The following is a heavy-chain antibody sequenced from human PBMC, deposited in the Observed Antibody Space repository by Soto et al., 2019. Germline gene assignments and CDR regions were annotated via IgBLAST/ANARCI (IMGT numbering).Heavy chain of an antibody. V-gene: IGHV4-4*02. J-gene: IGHJ4*02. CDR3: ARVPLYYDILTGYYQLPPGYFDY. CDR2: IYHSGST. Sequence: SETLSLTCAVSGGSISSSNWWSWVRQPPGKGLEWIGEIYHSGSTNYNPSLKSRVTISVDKSKNQFSLKLSSVTAADTAVYYCARVPLYYDILTGYYQLPPGYFDYWGQGTLVTVS. D-gene: IGHD3-9*01. CDR1: GGSISSSNW.